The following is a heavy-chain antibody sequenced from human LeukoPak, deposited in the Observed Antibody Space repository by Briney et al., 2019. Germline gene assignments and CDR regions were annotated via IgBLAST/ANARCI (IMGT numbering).Heavy chain of an antibody. J-gene: IGHJ6*03. D-gene: IGHD2-15*01. V-gene: IGHV4-59*12. CDR1: GGSISSYY. Sequence: NSSETLSLTCTVSGGSISSYYWSWIRQPPGKGLEWIGSIHYSGSTNYNPSLKSRVTISVDTSKNQFSLKLSSVTAADTAVYCCARGYCSGGSCYSYYYYNYMDVWGKGTTVTVSS. CDR2: IHYSGST. CDR3: ARGYCSGGSCYSYYYYNYMDV.